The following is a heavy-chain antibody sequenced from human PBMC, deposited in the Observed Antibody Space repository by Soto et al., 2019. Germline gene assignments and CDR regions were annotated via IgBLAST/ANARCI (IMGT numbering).Heavy chain of an antibody. J-gene: IGHJ4*02. Sequence: GGSLRLSCAASGFTVSSNYMSWVRQAPGKGLEWVSVIYSGGSTYYADSVKGRFTISRDNSKNTLYLQMNSLRAEDTAVYYCASGYSSSWTPPHYWGQGTLVTVSS. CDR2: IYSGGST. D-gene: IGHD6-13*01. CDR1: GFTVSSNY. V-gene: IGHV3-66*01. CDR3: ASGYSSSWTPPHY.